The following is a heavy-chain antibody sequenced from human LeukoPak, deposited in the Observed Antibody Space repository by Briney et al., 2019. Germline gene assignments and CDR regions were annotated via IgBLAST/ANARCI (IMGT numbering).Heavy chain of an antibody. CDR2: ISSSSYI. V-gene: IGHV3-21*04. D-gene: IGHD2-15*01. CDR1: GFTFSSYS. J-gene: IGHJ4*02. CDR3: AKVGCSGGSCYYFDY. Sequence: GGSLRLSCAASGFTFSSYSMNWVRQAPGKGLEWVSSISSSSYIYYADSVKGRFTISRDNSKNTLYLQMNSLRAEDTAVYYCAKVGCSGGSCYYFDYWGQGTLVTVSS.